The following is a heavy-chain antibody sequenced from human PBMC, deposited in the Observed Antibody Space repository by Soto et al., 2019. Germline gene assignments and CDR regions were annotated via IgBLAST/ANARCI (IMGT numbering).Heavy chain of an antibody. CDR3: AKDGTTGGQHYYGMDV. Sequence: GGSLKLSFAASGFTFSSYGIHWVRHAPGKGLEWVAVIWYDGSNKYYADSVKGRFTISRDTSKNTLFLQMNSLRAEDTALYFCAKDGTTGGQHYYGMDVWGQGTTVTVSS. D-gene: IGHD2-15*01. V-gene: IGHV3-33*06. CDR1: GFTFSSYG. J-gene: IGHJ6*02. CDR2: IWYDGSNK.